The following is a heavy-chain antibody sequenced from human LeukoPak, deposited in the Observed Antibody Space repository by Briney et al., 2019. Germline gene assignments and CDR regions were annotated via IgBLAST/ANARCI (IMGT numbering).Heavy chain of an antibody. Sequence: ASVTVSCTASGYTFTVYYMHWVRQAPGQGLEWMGWINPNSGGTNYAQKFQGRVTITRDTSITTAYMELSRLRSDDTAVYYCARARPVTTSDYWGQGTLVTVSS. CDR1: GYTFTVYY. D-gene: IGHD4-11*01. CDR3: ARARPVTTSDY. J-gene: IGHJ4*02. V-gene: IGHV1-2*02. CDR2: INPNSGGT.